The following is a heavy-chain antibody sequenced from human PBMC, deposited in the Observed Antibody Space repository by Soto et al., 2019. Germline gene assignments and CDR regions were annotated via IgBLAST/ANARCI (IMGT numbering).Heavy chain of an antibody. CDR3: PSSLGPIGSNGNCYSHCR. CDR1: GYTFTGYY. Sequence: ASVKVSCEASGYTFTGYYMHWVRQAPGQGLEWIGWINPNSGGTNYAQKFQGRGTMTMDTSTRRTYFELSSLRTDDTHVYSCPSSLGPIGSNGNCYSHCRRGR. J-gene: IGHJ2*01. D-gene: IGHD2-15*01. CDR2: INPNSGGT. V-gene: IGHV1-2*02.